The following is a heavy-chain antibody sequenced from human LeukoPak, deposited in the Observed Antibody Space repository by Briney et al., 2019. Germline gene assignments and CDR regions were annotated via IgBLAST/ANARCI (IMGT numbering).Heavy chain of an antibody. Sequence: PGGSLRLSCAASGFTFSSYDMHWVRQATGKGLEWVSAICTAGDTYYPGSVKGRFTISRENAKNSLYLQMNSLRAGDTAVYYCARGGDSSGYYSGPPDYWGQGTLVTVPS. CDR2: ICTAGDT. J-gene: IGHJ4*02. D-gene: IGHD3-22*01. CDR1: GFTFSSYD. CDR3: ARGGDSSGYYSGPPDY. V-gene: IGHV3-13*01.